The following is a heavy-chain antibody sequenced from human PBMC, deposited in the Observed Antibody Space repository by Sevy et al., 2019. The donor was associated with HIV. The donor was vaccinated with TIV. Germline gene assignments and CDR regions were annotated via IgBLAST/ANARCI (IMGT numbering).Heavy chain of an antibody. J-gene: IGHJ5*02. D-gene: IGHD3-22*01. V-gene: IGHV3-48*02. CDR3: AREAYYYDSREENWFDP. Sequence: GGSLRLSCKVSGFTFSVYTMHWVRQAPGKGLEWVSSISRTTTTYYADSVRGRFTISRDNAKNSLYLEMNSLRDDDTADYYCAREAYYYDSREENWFDPWGQGTLVTVSS. CDR1: GFTFSVYT. CDR2: ISRTTTT.